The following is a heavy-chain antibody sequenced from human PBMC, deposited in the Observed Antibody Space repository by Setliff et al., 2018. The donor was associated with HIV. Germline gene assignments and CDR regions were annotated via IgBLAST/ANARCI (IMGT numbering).Heavy chain of an antibody. V-gene: IGHV4-59*11. J-gene: IGHJ4*02. CDR1: GGSISSHY. CDR2: ISYTGGT. Sequence: SETLSLTCTVSGGSISSHYWGWLRQPPGKGLEWIGSISYTGGTNHNPSLQSRVTMSIDTSKDQFSLKLSSLTSADTAVYYCARGLSSPFAAGLWGQGTLVTVS. CDR3: ARGLSSPFAAGL. D-gene: IGHD6-13*01.